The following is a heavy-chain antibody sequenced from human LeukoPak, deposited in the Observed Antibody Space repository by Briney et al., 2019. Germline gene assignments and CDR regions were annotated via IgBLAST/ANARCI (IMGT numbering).Heavy chain of an antibody. CDR1: GDTLSSRG. V-gene: IGHV1-69*13. Sequence: ASVKVSCKASGDTLSSRGFSWVRQAPGQGLEWMGGIIPMFGTVTYAQNFQGRVTITADESTGTAYMDLGSLRSEDTAVYYCARVVSIGQPPYFYYMDVWGKGTTVTVSS. D-gene: IGHD6-6*01. J-gene: IGHJ6*03. CDR2: IIPMFGTV. CDR3: ARVVSIGQPPYFYYMDV.